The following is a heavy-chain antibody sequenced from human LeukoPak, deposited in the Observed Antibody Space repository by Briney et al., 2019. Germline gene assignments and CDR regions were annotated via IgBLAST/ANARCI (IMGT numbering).Heavy chain of an antibody. V-gene: IGHV4-4*07. J-gene: IGHJ3*02. D-gene: IGHD3-22*01. Sequence: SETLSLTCTVSGGSISSYYWSWIRQPAGKGLEWIGRIYTSGSTNYNPSLKSRVTMSVDTSKNQFSLKLSSVAAADTAVYYCASDNYDPGAFDIWGQGTMVTVSS. CDR2: IYTSGST. CDR3: ASDNYDPGAFDI. CDR1: GGSISSYY.